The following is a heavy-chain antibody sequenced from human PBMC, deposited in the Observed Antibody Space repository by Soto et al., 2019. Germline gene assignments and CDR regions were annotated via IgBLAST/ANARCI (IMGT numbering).Heavy chain of an antibody. CDR2: ISYDGGLQ. J-gene: IGHJ4*02. Sequence: QAHLVESGGGVVQPGRSLRLSCAASGFTFTSYGMHWVRQAPGTRLEWVAVISYDGGLQHYADSVKGRFTTSRDNSKNMVLLQMNSLRAEDTGVYYCVSDRGYGHASVPYSWGQGTLVSVSS. D-gene: IGHD5-18*01. CDR3: VSDRGYGHASVPYS. V-gene: IGHV3-30*03. CDR1: GFTFTSYG.